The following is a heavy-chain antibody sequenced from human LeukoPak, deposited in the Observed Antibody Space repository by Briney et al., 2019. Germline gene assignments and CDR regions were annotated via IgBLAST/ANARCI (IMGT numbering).Heavy chain of an antibody. Sequence: GASLRLSCVASGFTFSSYSMNWVRQAPGKGLEWVSSISSSSSYIYYADSVKGRFTISRDNAKNSLYLQMNSLRAEDTAVYYCATASSGYSEVFDYWGQGTLVTVSS. CDR3: ATASSGYSEVFDY. D-gene: IGHD3-22*01. CDR2: ISSSSSYI. V-gene: IGHV3-21*01. J-gene: IGHJ4*02. CDR1: GFTFSSYS.